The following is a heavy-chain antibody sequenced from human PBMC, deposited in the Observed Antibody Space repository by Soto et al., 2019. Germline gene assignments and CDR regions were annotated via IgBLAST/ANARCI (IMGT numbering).Heavy chain of an antibody. CDR3: ARAVLPATAPFDY. D-gene: IGHD2-2*01. CDR2: IYYSGST. CDR1: GGSIGNYY. V-gene: IGHV4-59*01. J-gene: IGHJ4*02. Sequence: SETLSLTCIVSGGSIGNYYWSWIRQPPGKGLEWIGYIYYSGSTNYNPSLQSRVTISVDTSKNQFSLKLSSVTAADTAVYYCARAVLPATAPFDYWGQGTLVTVS.